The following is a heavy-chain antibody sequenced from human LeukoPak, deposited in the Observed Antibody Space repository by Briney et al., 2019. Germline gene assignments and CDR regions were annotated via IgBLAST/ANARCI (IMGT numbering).Heavy chain of an antibody. CDR3: ARGKDRLSSGWYPHYYYYYGMDV. Sequence: SETLSLTCTVSGGSISRYYWSWIRQPAGKGLEWIGRIYTRGSTNYNPSLKSRVTMSVDTSKNQFSLKLSSVTAADTAVYYCARGKDRLSSGWYPHYYYYYGMDVWGQGTTVTVSS. J-gene: IGHJ6*02. V-gene: IGHV4-4*07. CDR1: GGSISRYY. CDR2: IYTRGST. D-gene: IGHD6-19*01.